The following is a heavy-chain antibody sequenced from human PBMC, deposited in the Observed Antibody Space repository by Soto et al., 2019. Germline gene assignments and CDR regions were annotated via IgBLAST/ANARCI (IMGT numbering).Heavy chain of an antibody. J-gene: IGHJ6*02. CDR2: IDPSDSYT. CDR3: ARLRVGWHDSTYYYYYGMDV. D-gene: IGHD1-1*01. CDR1: GYSFTSYW. V-gene: IGHV5-10-1*03. Sequence: EVQLVQSGAEVKKPGESLRISCKGSGYSFTSYWISWVRQMPGKGLEWMGRIDPSDSYTNYSPSFQGHVTISADKSISTAYLQWSSLKASDTAMYYCARLRVGWHDSTYYYYYGMDVWGQGTTVTVSS.